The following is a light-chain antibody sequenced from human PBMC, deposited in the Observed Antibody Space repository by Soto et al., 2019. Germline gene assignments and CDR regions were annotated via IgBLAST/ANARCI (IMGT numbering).Light chain of an antibody. J-gene: IGKJ2*01. CDR2: ATS. CDR3: QQANSFPYT. V-gene: IGKV1-12*01. CDR1: QGISNW. Sequence: DIQMTQSPSSVSASVGDRVTITCRASQGISNWLAWYQQKAGKAPKLLIYATSTLQSGVPSRFRGSGSGTEFTLTISSLQTEDVATYYCQQANSFPYTFGQGTKLEIK.